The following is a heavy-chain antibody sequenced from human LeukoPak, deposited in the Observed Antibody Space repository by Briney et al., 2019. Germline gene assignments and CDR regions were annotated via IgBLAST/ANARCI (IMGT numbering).Heavy chain of an antibody. CDR2: IYPGDSDT. J-gene: IGHJ3*02. D-gene: IGHD4-23*01. CDR3: ARDNDYGGNAGAFDI. CDR1: GYSFTSYW. Sequence: GESLKSSCKGSGYSFTSYWIGWVRQMPGKGLEWMGIIYPGDSDTRYSPSFQGQVTISADKSISTAYLQWSSLKASDTAMYYCARDNDYGGNAGAFDIWGQGTMVTVSS. V-gene: IGHV5-51*01.